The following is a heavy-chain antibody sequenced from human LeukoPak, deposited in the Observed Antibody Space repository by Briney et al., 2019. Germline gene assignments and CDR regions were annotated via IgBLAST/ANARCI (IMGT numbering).Heavy chain of an antibody. CDR1: GGSISSSSYY. CDR2: IYYSGST. CDR3: ARQKGYSSGWNFDY. V-gene: IGHV4-39*01. D-gene: IGHD6-19*01. J-gene: IGHJ4*02. Sequence: SETLSLTCTVSGGSISSSSYYWGWIRQPPGKGLEWIGSIYYSGSTYYNPSLKSRVTIPVETSKNQFSLKLSSVTAADTAVYYCARQKGYSSGWNFDYWGQGTLVTVSS.